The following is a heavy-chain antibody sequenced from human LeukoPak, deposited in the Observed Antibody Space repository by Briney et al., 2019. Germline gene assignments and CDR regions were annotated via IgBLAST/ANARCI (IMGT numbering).Heavy chain of an antibody. Sequence: ESSETLSLTCTVSGYSISSGHYWGWIRQPPGKGLEWIGSMYHSGSTYYNPPLKSRVTISEDTSKNQFSLKLRSVTAADTAVYYCARGPRFGELLWHWFDPWGQRTLVTVSS. CDR1: GYSISSGHY. CDR3: ARGPRFGELLWHWFDP. V-gene: IGHV4-38-2*02. D-gene: IGHD3-10*01. CDR2: MYHSGST. J-gene: IGHJ5*02.